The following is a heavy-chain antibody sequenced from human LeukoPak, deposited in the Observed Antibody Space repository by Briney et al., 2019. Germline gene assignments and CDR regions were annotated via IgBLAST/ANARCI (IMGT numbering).Heavy chain of an antibody. CDR3: ATVGDSQSVGIFDY. Sequence: ASVKVSCKVSGYTLTELSMHWVRQAPGKGLEWMGGFDPEDGETIYAQKFQGRVTLTEDTSTDTAYMELSSLRSEDTAVYYCATVGDSQSVGIFDYWGRGTLVTVSS. V-gene: IGHV1-24*01. D-gene: IGHD2-15*01. CDR1: GYTLTELS. CDR2: FDPEDGET. J-gene: IGHJ4*02.